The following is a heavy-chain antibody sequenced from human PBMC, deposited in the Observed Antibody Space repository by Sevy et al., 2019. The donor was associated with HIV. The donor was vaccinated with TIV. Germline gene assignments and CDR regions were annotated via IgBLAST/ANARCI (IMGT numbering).Heavy chain of an antibody. CDR1: GLTFNRYP. CDR2: ISNDGRDK. CDR3: ARDRTIAAADYYFDY. J-gene: IGHJ4*02. D-gene: IGHD6-13*01. V-gene: IGHV3-30*04. Sequence: GGSLRLSCAASGLTFNRYPMHWVRQAPGKGLEWVAVISNDGRDKHYGDSVKGRFTVSRDNSKNTLYLQMNSLRAEDTAVYYCARDRTIAAADYYFDYWGQGTLVTVSS.